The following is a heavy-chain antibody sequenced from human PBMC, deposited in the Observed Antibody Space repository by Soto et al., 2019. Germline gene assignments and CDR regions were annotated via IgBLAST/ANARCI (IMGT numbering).Heavy chain of an antibody. J-gene: IGHJ5*02. CDR1: VGSSSSFTYY. V-gene: IGHV4-39*01. D-gene: IGHD3-10*01. CDR3: ARRERYYGSPGWFDP. CDR2: VYYNENT. Sequence: SETLSLTCSVSVGSSSSFTYYWGWVLQPPGKGLEWIGTVYYNENTYYNPSLKSRVTITVDTAKNQFSLNLRSVTAADTAMYFCARRERYYGSPGWFDPWGPGTLVTAPQ.